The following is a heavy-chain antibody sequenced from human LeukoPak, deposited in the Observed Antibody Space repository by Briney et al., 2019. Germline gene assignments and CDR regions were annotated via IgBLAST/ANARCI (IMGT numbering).Heavy chain of an antibody. CDR1: GFTFSSYS. Sequence: GGSLRLSCAASGFTFSSYSMNWVRQAPGKGLEWVSSISSSSSYIYYADSVKGRFTISRDNAKNSLYLQMNSLRAEDTAVYYCARDTGTTIYDYYYYGMDVWGQGTTVTVSS. CDR2: ISSSSSYI. V-gene: IGHV3-21*01. J-gene: IGHJ6*01. CDR3: ARDTGTTIYDYYYYGMDV. D-gene: IGHD4-4*01.